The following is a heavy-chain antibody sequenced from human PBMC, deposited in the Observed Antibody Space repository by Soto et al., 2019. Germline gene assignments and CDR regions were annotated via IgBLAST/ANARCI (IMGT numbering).Heavy chain of an antibody. CDR1: GDSMRSNNW. J-gene: IGHJ4*02. CDR2: IYHSGTI. D-gene: IGHD3-22*01. V-gene: IGHV4-4*02. Sequence: ASETLSLTCAVSGDSMRSNNWWSWVRQPPGKGLEWIGEIYHSGTINYNPSLKSRVTISVDKSKNQFSLRLNSVTAADTAFYYCARGGYDSSGYYFRLDYWGQGTLVTVSS. CDR3: ARGGYDSSGYYFRLDY.